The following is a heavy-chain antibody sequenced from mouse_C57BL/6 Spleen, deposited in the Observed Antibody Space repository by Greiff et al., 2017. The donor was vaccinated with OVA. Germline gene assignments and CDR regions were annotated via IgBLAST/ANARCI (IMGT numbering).Heavy chain of an antibody. V-gene: IGHV1-53*01. CDR1: GYTFTSYW. Sequence: QVQLQQPGTELVKPGASVKLSCKASGYTFTSYWMHWVKQRPGQGLEWIGNINPSNGGTNYNEKFKSKATLTVDKSSSTAYMQLSSLTSEDSAVYYCARGGSGYYGNSYFDYWGQGTTLTVSS. CDR3: ARGGSGYYGNSYFDY. D-gene: IGHD2-1*01. J-gene: IGHJ2*01. CDR2: INPSNGGT.